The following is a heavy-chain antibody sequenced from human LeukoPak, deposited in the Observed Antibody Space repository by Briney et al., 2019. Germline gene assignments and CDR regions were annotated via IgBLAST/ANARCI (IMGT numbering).Heavy chain of an antibody. D-gene: IGHD2-2*02. CDR2: INSDGKTI. CDR3: ARDLRPVAAIPTYDY. J-gene: IGHJ4*02. CDR1: GFTFSSYE. Sequence: GGSLRLSCVASGFTFSSYEMNWARQAPGKGLEWVSYINSDGKTIFYADSVKGRFTISRDNAKNSLYLQMNSLRAEDTAVYYCARDLRPVAAIPTYDYWGQGTLVTVSS. V-gene: IGHV3-48*03.